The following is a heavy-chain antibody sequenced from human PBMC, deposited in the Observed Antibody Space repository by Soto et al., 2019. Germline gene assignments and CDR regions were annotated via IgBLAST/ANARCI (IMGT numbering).Heavy chain of an antibody. Sequence: PGGSLRLSCAASGFTFSSYGMHWVRQAPGKGLEWVAVISYDGSNKYYADSVKGRFTISRDNSKNTLYLQMNSLRAEDTAVYYCAKSESGGITMIAPLDPWGQGTLVTVSS. CDR2: ISYDGSNK. CDR3: AKSESGGITMIAPLDP. J-gene: IGHJ5*02. V-gene: IGHV3-30*18. D-gene: IGHD3-22*01. CDR1: GFTFSSYG.